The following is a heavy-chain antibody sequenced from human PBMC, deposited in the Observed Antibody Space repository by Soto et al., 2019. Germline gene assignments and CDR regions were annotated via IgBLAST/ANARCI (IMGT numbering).Heavy chain of an antibody. CDR3: ARAKLRLNEELNWFDP. J-gene: IGHJ5*02. Sequence: SETLSLTCTVSGGSISSYYWSWIRQPPGKGLEWIGYIYYSGSTNYNPYLKSQITITVDTSKNQNYLKLRSVTATDTDVYYYARAKLRLNEELNWFDPWGQGTLVTVSS. V-gene: IGHV4-59*08. CDR2: IYYSGST. D-gene: IGHD1-1*01. CDR1: GGSISSYY.